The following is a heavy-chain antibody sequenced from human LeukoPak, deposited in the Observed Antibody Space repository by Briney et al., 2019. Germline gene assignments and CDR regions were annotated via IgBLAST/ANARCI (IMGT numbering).Heavy chain of an antibody. CDR2: VFHTGQH. V-gene: IGHV4-4*07. CDR3: ARVSGYCSGGRCYGGQWFDP. Sequence: PSETLSLTCSVSGESMTPYYWTWIRQSAGKGLEWLGRVFHTGQHSYNPSLKSRLSMSLDASRNLVSLTLTSVTAADTAIYYCARVSGYCSGGRCYGGQWFDPWGQGTLVIVSS. CDR1: GESMTPYY. J-gene: IGHJ5*02. D-gene: IGHD2-15*01.